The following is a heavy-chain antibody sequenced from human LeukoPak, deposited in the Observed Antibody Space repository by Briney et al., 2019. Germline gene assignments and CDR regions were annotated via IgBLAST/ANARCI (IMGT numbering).Heavy chain of an antibody. Sequence: SETLSLTCAVYGGSFSGYYWSWFRQPPGKGLEWIGEINHSGSTNYNPSLKSRVTISVDTSKNQFSLKLSSVTAADTAVYYCARPEGLRGFKYWGQGTLVTVSS. V-gene: IGHV4-34*01. CDR2: INHSGST. CDR1: GGSFSGYY. D-gene: IGHD5-12*01. J-gene: IGHJ4*02. CDR3: ARPEGLRGFKY.